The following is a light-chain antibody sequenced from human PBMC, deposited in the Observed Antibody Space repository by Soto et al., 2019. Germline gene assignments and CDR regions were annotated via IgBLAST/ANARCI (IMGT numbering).Light chain of an antibody. CDR1: SSAVGAYTF. V-gene: IGLV2-14*03. CDR3: SSYTSSSTHV. CDR2: DVS. Sequence: QSALTQPASVSGSPGQSITISCTGPSSAVGAYTFVPWYQQHPDKVPKLMIFDVSRRPSGVSDRFSGSKSGNTASLTISGLQPEDEADYYCSSYTSSSTHVFGSGTKLTVL. J-gene: IGLJ1*01.